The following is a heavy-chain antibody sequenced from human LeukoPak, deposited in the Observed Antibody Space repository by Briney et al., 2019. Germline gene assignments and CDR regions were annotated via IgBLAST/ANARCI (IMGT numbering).Heavy chain of an antibody. D-gene: IGHD3-3*01. CDR3: AKPGLRFLEWLPDY. V-gene: IGHV3-23*01. CDR2: ISGSGGST. J-gene: IGHJ4*02. Sequence: GGSLRLSCAASGFTFSSYAMSWVRQAPGKGLEWVSAISGSGGSTYYADSVKGRFTISRDNSKNTLYLQMNSLRAEDTAVYYCAKPGLRFLEWLPDYWGQGTLVTVS. CDR1: GFTFSSYA.